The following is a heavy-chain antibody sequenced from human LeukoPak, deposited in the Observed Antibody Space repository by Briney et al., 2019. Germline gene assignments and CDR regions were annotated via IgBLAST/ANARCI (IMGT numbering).Heavy chain of an antibody. CDR2: ISYDGSNK. CDR1: GFTFSSYG. CDR3: AKDRDYYGSGSYYSPYYYYYGMDV. D-gene: IGHD3-10*01. J-gene: IGHJ6*04. V-gene: IGHV3-30*18. Sequence: PGRSLRLSCAASGFTFSSYGMHWVRQAPGKGLEWVAVISYDGSNKYYADSVKGRFTISRDNSKNTLYLQMNSLRAEDTAVYYCAKDRDYYGSGSYYSPYYYYYGMDVWGKGTTVTVSS.